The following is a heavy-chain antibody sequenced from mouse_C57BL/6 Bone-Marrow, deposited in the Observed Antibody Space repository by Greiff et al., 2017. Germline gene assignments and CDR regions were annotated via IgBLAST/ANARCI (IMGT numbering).Heavy chain of an antibody. V-gene: IGHV14-4*01. CDR3: TIYYYGSWFAY. J-gene: IGHJ3*01. Sequence: VQLQQSGAELVRPGASVTLSCTASGFNIKDDYLHWVKPRPEQGLEWIGWIDPENGDTESASKFQGKATITADTSSNTAYLPLSSLTSEDTAVYYCTIYYYGSWFAYWGQGTLVTVSA. D-gene: IGHD1-1*01. CDR2: IDPENGDT. CDR1: GFNIKDDY.